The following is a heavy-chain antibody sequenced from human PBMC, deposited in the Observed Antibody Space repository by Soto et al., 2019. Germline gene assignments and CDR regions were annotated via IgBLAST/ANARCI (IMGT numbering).Heavy chain of an antibody. CDR2: IGTRGNTK. CDR1: GFTFSDYY. J-gene: IGHJ4*02. D-gene: IGHD4-17*01. Sequence: GGSLRLSCATSGFTFSDYYMSWIRQAPGKGLEWLSYIGTRGNTKYYADSVRGRFTISRDNAKNSLYMQMNSLRADDTAVYFCARDGTEDYREYFDYWAQGIPVTVSS. CDR3: ARDGTEDYREYFDY. V-gene: IGHV3-11*01.